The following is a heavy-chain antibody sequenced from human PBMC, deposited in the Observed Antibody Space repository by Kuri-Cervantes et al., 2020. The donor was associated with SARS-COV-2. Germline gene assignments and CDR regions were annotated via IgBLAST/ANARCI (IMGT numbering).Heavy chain of an antibody. J-gene: IGHJ5*02. CDR2: VYYNGNT. Sequence: SETLSLTCSVSGGSVSPYYWSWIRQPPGKGLEWIGYVYYNGNTNYNPSLKSRVTMSIDTSKNQFSLEVTSVTATDTAVYYCAKSQRLAAGKVGWFDPWGQGILVTVPS. D-gene: IGHD1-1*01. CDR3: AKSQRLAAGKVGWFDP. CDR1: GGSVSPYY. V-gene: IGHV4-59*02.